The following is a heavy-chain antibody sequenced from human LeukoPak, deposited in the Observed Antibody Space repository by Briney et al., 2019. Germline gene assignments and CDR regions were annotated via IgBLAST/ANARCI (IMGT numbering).Heavy chain of an antibody. CDR3: ARDLTGSGSEIY. CDR1: GYPFTAYY. CDR2: INPNSGDT. V-gene: IGHV1-2*02. J-gene: IGHJ4*02. Sequence: ASVKVSGKASGYPFTAYYMHWVRQAPGQGLEWMGWINPNSGDTNYAQKLQGRVTMTRDTSINTAYMELSRLRSDDTAVYYCARDLTGSGSEIYWGQGTLVTVSS. D-gene: IGHD3-10*01.